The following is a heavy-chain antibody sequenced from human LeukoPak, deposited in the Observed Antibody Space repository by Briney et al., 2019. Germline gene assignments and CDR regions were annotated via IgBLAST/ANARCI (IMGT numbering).Heavy chain of an antibody. V-gene: IGHV1-2*02. D-gene: IGHD6-19*01. Sequence: GASGKLSCNASGYTFTGYYMRWARQAPGQGLEWMGWINPNSGGTNYAQKFQGRVAMTRDTSISTAYMELSRLRSDDTAVYYCARDLYGRGAVADFNYWGQGTLVTVSS. CDR1: GYTFTGYY. CDR2: INPNSGGT. J-gene: IGHJ4*02. CDR3: ARDLYGRGAVADFNY.